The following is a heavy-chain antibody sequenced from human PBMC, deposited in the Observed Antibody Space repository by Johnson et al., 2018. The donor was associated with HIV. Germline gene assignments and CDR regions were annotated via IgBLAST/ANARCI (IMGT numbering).Heavy chain of an antibody. V-gene: IGHV3-33*01. CDR1: GFTFSSYG. CDR3: ARAPPNVAPGAFDI. CDR2: IWYDGSNK. J-gene: IGHJ3*02. D-gene: IGHD2-21*01. Sequence: QEQLVESGGGVVQPGRSLRLSCAASGFTFSSYGMHWVRQAPGKGLEWVAVIWYDGSNKYYADSVKGRFTISRDNSTNTLYLQMNSLGAEDTAVYYCARAPPNVAPGAFDIWGQGTMVTVSS.